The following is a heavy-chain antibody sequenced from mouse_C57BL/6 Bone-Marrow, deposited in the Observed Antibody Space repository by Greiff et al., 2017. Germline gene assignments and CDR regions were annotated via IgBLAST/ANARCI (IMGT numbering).Heavy chain of an antibody. Sequence: DVKLQESGPGLVKPSQSLSLTCSVTGYSITSGYYWNWIRQFPGNKLEWMGYISYDGSNNYNPSLKNRISITRDTSKNQFFLKLNSVTTEDTATYYCARAYGNYDFDYWGQGTTLTGSS. V-gene: IGHV3-6*01. CDR3: ARAYGNYDFDY. D-gene: IGHD2-1*01. CDR2: ISYDGSN. CDR1: GYSITSGYY. J-gene: IGHJ2*01.